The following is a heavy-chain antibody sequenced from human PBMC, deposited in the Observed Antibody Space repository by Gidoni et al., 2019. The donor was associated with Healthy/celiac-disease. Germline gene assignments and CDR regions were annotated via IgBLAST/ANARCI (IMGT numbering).Heavy chain of an antibody. J-gene: IGHJ4*02. Sequence: EVQLVKSGAEVKKPGESLRISGKGYGSSFTSYWSSWVRQMPGKGLEWMGRIEPIYSYTNYSPSFQRHVTISADKSISTAYLQWSSLKATDTAMYSCARPNYYGSGSYSVRGQGTLVTVSS. CDR2: IEPIYSYT. V-gene: IGHV5-10-1*03. CDR1: GSSFTSYW. D-gene: IGHD3-10*01. CDR3: ARPNYYGSGSYSV.